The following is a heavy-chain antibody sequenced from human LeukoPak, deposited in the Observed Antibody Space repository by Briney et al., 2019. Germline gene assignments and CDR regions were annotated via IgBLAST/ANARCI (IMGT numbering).Heavy chain of an antibody. J-gene: IGHJ6*02. D-gene: IGHD2-15*01. Sequence: GGSLRLSCAASGVTHSDYAMAWVRRAPGKGLEWVSSISNTGGSTFYADSVKGRFTIFRDKPKNKMYLQMNSLRHNDTATYYCAKAGGADKYGMDVWGQGTTVIVSS. V-gene: IGHV3-23*01. CDR2: ISNTGGST. CDR1: GVTHSDYA. CDR3: AKAGGADKYGMDV.